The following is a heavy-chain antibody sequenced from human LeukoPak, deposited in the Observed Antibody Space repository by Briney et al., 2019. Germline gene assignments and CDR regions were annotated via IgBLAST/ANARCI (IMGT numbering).Heavy chain of an antibody. D-gene: IGHD4-17*01. V-gene: IGHV3-23*01. CDR2: IRGGGTSE. CDR1: GFTFSAYA. CDR3: ARDPNGDYIGAFHM. J-gene: IGHJ3*02. Sequence: PGGSLRLSCTASGFTFSAYAMMWVRQAPGKGPEWVSAIRGGGTSEFYADSVKGRFRIFRDNSKDTLFLQMNSLRDEDTAVYYCARDPNGDYIGAFHMWAPGTMVTVSS.